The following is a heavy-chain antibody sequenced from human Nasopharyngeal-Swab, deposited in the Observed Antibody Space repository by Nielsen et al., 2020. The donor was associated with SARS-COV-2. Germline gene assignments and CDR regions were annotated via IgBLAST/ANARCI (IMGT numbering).Heavy chain of an antibody. V-gene: IGHV5-51*01. Sequence: VRQMPGKGLEWMGIIYPGDSDTRYSPSFQGQVTISADKSISTAYLQWSSLKASDTATYYCARLISRFNWNDGFDYWGQGTLVTVSS. D-gene: IGHD1-1*01. J-gene: IGHJ4*02. CDR2: IYPGDSDT. CDR3: ARLISRFNWNDGFDY.